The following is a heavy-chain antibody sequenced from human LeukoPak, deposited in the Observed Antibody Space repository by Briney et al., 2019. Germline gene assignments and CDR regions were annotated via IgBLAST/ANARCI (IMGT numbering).Heavy chain of an antibody. CDR3: ARGSSSWEDFDY. V-gene: IGHV5-51*01. CDR2: IYPGDSDT. D-gene: IGHD6-13*01. Sequence: GESLKISCQGSGYTFTSYWIAWVRQMPGEGLEWMGIIYPGDSDTRYSPSFQGQATISADKSISTAYLQWSSLKASDTAMYYCARGSSSWEDFDYWGQGTLVTVSS. CDR1: GYTFTSYW. J-gene: IGHJ4*02.